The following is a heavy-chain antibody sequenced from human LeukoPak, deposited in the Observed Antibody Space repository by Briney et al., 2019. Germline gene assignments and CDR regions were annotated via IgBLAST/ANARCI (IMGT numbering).Heavy chain of an antibody. CDR1: GFTFGDYA. CDR2: IRSKAYGGTT. V-gene: IGHV3-49*04. Sequence: GRSLRLSCTAAGFTFGDYAMSWVRQAPGKGLEWVGFIRSKAYGGTTEYAASVKGRFTISRDDSKSIAYLQMNSLKTEDTAVYYCTRVGCSSTSCYFNYWGQGTLVTVSS. D-gene: IGHD2-2*01. CDR3: TRVGCSSTSCYFNY. J-gene: IGHJ4*02.